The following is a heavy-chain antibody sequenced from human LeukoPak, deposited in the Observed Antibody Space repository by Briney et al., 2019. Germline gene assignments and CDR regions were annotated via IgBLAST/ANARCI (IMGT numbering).Heavy chain of an antibody. V-gene: IGHV3-15*01. CDR3: TTGPDHYGSGILKNY. D-gene: IGHD3-10*01. CDR2: IKSKTDGGTT. CDR1: GFTFSNAW. Sequence: PGGSLRLSCAASGFTFSNAWMSWVRQAPGKGLEWVGRIKSKTDGGTTDYAAPVKGRFTISRDDSKNTLYLQMNSLKTEDTAVYYCTTGPDHYGSGILKNYWGQGTLVTVSS. J-gene: IGHJ4*02.